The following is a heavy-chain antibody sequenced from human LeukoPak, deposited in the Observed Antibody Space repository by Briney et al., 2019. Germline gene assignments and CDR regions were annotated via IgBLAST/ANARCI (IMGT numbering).Heavy chain of an antibody. D-gene: IGHD3-3*01. CDR3: ARSREPPTYYDFWSGYYQDYYYMDV. CDR1: GGSISSYY. J-gene: IGHJ6*03. V-gene: IGHV4-59*01. CDR2: IYYSGST. Sequence: PSETLSLTCTVSGGSISSYYWSWIRQPPGKGLEWIGYIYYSGSTNYNPSLKSRVTISVDTSKNQFSLKLSSVTAADTAVYYCARSREPPTYYDFWSGYYQDYYYMDVRGKGTTVTVSS.